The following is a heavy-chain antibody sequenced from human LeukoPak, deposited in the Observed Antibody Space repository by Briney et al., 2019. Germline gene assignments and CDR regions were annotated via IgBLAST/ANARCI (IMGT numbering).Heavy chain of an antibody. CDR3: AIYSSDTDEEGYFDY. CDR2: IIPIFGTA. V-gene: IGHV1-69*05. D-gene: IGHD6-19*01. J-gene: IGHJ4*02. Sequence: SVKVSCKASGYTFTGYYMHWVRQAPGQGLEWMGGIIPIFGTANYAQKFQGRVTITTDESTSTAYMELSSLRSEDTAVYYCAIYSSDTDEEGYFDYWGQGTLVTVSS. CDR1: GYTFTGYY.